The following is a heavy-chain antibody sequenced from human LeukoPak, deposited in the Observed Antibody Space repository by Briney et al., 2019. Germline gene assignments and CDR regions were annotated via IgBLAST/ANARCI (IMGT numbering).Heavy chain of an antibody. CDR1: GGSFSGYY. CDR2: INHSGST. CDR3: ARRSTEMATISY. V-gene: IGHV4-34*01. D-gene: IGHD5-24*01. J-gene: IGHJ4*02. Sequence: SETLSLTCAVYGGSFSGYYWSWIRQPPGKGLEWIGEINHSGSTNYNPSLKSRVTISVDTSKNQFSLKLSSVTAADTAVYYCARRSTEMATISYWGQGTLVTVSS.